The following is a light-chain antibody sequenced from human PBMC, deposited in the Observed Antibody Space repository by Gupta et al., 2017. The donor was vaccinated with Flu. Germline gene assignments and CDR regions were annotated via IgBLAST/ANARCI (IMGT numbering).Light chain of an antibody. Sequence: QSVLTQPPSASGPPGQWVTISCSGSSSNIGSNYVYWYQQLPGTAPKVLIYRNNQRPSGAPDRISGSKSGTSASLDITGLRAEDEADYYWEAWDDSLSGGVFGGGTKLTVL. CDR1: SSNIGSNY. CDR2: RNN. CDR3: EAWDDSLSGGV. J-gene: IGLJ3*02. V-gene: IGLV1-47*01.